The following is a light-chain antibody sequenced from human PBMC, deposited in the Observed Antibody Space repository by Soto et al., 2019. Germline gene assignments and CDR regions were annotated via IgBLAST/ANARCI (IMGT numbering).Light chain of an antibody. CDR2: DAS. V-gene: IGKV1-5*01. Sequence: DIQMTQSPYTLSASVGDRVTITCRASQSISSWWAWYQQKPGKAPKLLIYDASSLESGVPSRFSGTGSGTEFTLTISSLQPDDVATYYCQQYNTEWEAFGQGTKVDI. CDR3: QQYNTEWEA. J-gene: IGKJ1*01. CDR1: QSISSW.